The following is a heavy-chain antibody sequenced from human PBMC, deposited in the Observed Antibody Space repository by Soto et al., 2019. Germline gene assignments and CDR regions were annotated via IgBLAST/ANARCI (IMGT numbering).Heavy chain of an antibody. CDR1: GGSFSGYY. J-gene: IGHJ4*02. CDR2: INHSGST. D-gene: IGHD3-16*01. Sequence: QVQLQQWGAGLLKPSETLSLTCAVYGGSFSGYYWSWIRQPPGKGLEWIGEINHSGSTNYNPSLKSRVTTSVDTAKNQFSLKLSSVTAADTAGYYCPTPGGWGSDYWGQGTLVTVSS. V-gene: IGHV4-34*01. CDR3: PTPGGWGSDY.